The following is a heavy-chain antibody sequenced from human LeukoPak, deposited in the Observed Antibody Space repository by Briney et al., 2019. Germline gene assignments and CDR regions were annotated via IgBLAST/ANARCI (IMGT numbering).Heavy chain of an antibody. V-gene: IGHV3-7*01. CDR2: IKQDGSEK. D-gene: IGHD3-10*01. CDR1: GFTFSSYW. CDR3: ARDGYGLGIYYDRFYY. J-gene: IGHJ4*02. Sequence: GGSLRLSCAASGFTFSSYWMSWVRQAPGKGLEWVANIKQDGSEKDYVDSVKGRFTISRDNARKLLFLQMNSLRAEDTALYYCARDGYGLGIYYDRFYYWGQGTPVTVSS.